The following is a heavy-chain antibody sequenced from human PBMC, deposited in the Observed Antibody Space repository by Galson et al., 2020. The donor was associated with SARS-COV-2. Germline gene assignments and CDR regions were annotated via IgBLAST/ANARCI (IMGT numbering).Heavy chain of an antibody. CDR2: INHSGST. CDR1: GGSFSGYY. Sequence: SQASESLSLTCAVYGGSFSGYYWSWIRQPPGKGLEWIGEINHSGSTNYNPSLKSRVTISVDTSKNQFSLKLSSVTAADTAVYYCARANYYGSGSYYYGMDVWGQGTTVTVSS. CDR3: ARANYYGSGSYYYGMDV. J-gene: IGHJ6*02. D-gene: IGHD3-10*01. V-gene: IGHV4-34*01.